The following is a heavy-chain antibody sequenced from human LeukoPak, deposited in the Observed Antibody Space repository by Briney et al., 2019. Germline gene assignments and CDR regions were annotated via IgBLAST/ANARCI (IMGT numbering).Heavy chain of an antibody. CDR2: IYPGDSNT. Sequence: AGESLKISCMGSGYSFTSYWIGWVRQLPGKGLEWMGIIYPGDSNTRYSPSFQGQVTISADKSLTTAYLQWSSLEASDSAVYYCARLTNYFDSRGYGHYWGQGTLVTVSS. D-gene: IGHD3-22*01. V-gene: IGHV5-51*01. CDR3: ARLTNYFDSRGYGHY. CDR1: GYSFTSYW. J-gene: IGHJ4*02.